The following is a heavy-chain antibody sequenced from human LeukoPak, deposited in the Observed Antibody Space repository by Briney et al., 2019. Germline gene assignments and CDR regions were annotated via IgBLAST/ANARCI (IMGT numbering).Heavy chain of an antibody. J-gene: IGHJ3*02. CDR3: ATEGVPTTIDAFEI. V-gene: IGHV3-7*04. Sequence: GGSLRLSCSASGFTFSTYAMHWVRQAPGKGLEWVANINENGSQKYYVDSVKGRFSISRDNAKNSLYLQMNSLRAEDTAVYYCATEGVPTTIDAFEIWGQGTMVTVSS. D-gene: IGHD2-2*01. CDR2: INENGSQK. CDR1: GFTFSTYA.